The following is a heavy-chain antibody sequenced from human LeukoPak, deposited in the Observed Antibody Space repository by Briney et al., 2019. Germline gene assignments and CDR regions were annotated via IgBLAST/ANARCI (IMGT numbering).Heavy chain of an antibody. CDR2: ISSIGGTT. CDR1: GFTFSSYG. V-gene: IGHV3-23*01. J-gene: IGHJ6*03. Sequence: GGTLRLSCAASGFTFSSYGMSWVRQAPGKGLEWVSSISSIGGTTHYADSVKGRFTISRDNSKNTLYLQMNSLRAEDTAIYYCAKNGDRGAYCTGGTCYPYFYYYMDVWGKGTTVTI. D-gene: IGHD2-15*01. CDR3: AKNGDRGAYCTGGTCYPYFYYYMDV.